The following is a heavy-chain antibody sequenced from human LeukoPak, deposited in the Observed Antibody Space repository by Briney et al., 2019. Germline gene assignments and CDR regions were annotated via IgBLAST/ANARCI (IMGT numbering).Heavy chain of an antibody. CDR3: ARGAYYYYYMDV. Sequence: SETLSLACTVSGDSISSGTYYWTWIRQPAGKGLEWIGYIYYSGSTNYNPSLKSRVTISLDASKNHFSLNLSSVTAADTAVYYCARGAYYYYYMDVWGKGTTVTVSS. J-gene: IGHJ6*03. CDR2: IYYSGST. V-gene: IGHV4-61*10. CDR1: GDSISSGTYY.